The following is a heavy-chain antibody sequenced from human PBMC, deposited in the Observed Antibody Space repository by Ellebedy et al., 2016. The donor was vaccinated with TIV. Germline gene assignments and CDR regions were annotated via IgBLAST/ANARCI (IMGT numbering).Heavy chain of an antibody. Sequence: ASVKVSXXASGYTFTTDGISWVRQAPGQGLQWLGWISTYNGNTKYAQKFQGRVTMTTDRSTSTADMELRSLRSDDTAVHYCAREGYYYDTSGYYGGDFYYGMDIWGQGTTVTVSS. D-gene: IGHD3-22*01. V-gene: IGHV1-18*04. J-gene: IGHJ6*02. CDR2: ISTYNGNT. CDR1: GYTFTTDG. CDR3: AREGYYYDTSGYYGGDFYYGMDI.